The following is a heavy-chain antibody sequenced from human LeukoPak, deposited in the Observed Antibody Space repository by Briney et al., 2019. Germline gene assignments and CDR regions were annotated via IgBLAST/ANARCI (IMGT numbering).Heavy chain of an antibody. CDR2: IGGSDTNT. J-gene: IGHJ4*02. CDR1: GFTFSTYN. D-gene: IGHD2-21*02. CDR3: AKPMVVTAIFPDFDY. Sequence: GGSLRLSCAAAGFTFSTYNMNWVRQAPGEGLEWVSTIGGSDTNTYYADSVKGRFSISRDNAKNTLYLRMYSLRAEDTAVYYCAKPMVVTAIFPDFDYWGQGTPVTVSS. V-gene: IGHV3-23*01.